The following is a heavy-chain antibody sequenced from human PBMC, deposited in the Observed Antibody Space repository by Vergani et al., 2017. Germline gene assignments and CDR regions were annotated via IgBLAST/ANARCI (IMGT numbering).Heavy chain of an antibody. CDR2: ISGSGGST. D-gene: IGHD3-10*01. J-gene: IGHJ4*02. Sequence: EVQLLESGGGLVQPGGSLRLSCAASGFTFSSYAMSWVRQAPGNGLEWVSAISGSGGSTYYADSVKGRFTISRDNSKNTLYLQMNSLRAEDTAVYYCAKDQQYRPQRGSGSYYFGYWGQGTLVTVSS. CDR1: GFTFSSYA. V-gene: IGHV3-23*01. CDR3: AKDQQYRPQRGSGSYYFGY.